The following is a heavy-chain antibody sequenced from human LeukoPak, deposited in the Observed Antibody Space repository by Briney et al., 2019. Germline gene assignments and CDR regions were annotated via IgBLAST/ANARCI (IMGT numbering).Heavy chain of an antibody. J-gene: IGHJ4*02. CDR1: GGSISSYY. CDR2: IYYSGYT. CDR3: ARGDYYYDSSGYYY. D-gene: IGHD3-22*01. V-gene: IGHV4-59*08. Sequence: SETLSLTCTVSGGSISSYYWSWIRQPPGKGLEWIGYIYYSGYTNYNPSLKSRVTISVDTSKNQFSLKLSSVTAADTAVYYCARGDYYYDSSGYYYWGQGTLVTVSS.